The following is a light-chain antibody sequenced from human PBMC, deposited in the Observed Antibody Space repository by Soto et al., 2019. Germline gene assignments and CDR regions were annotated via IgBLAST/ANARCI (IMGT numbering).Light chain of an antibody. J-gene: IGKJ4*01. CDR1: QSISPY. CDR3: QQRYVWLT. V-gene: IGKV3-11*01. CDR2: DAS. Sequence: IVLTQSPATLSLSPGERATLSCRAGQSISPYLAWYQQKSGQAPRLLIYDASNRATGTPARFSGSGSGTDFTLTISSLEPEDSAVYYCQQRYVWLTFGGGTKVDNK.